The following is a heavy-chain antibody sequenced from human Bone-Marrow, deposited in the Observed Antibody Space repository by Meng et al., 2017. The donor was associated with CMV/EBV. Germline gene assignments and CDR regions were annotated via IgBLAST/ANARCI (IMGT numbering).Heavy chain of an antibody. D-gene: IGHD2-2*02. Sequence: GESLKISCAASGFTFSNYWMHWVRQAPGKGLVWVSRISSDGSSTSYADSVKGRFTISRDNSKNTLYLQMNSLRAEDTAVYYCAKGDVVVPAAIRPGYYYYYGMDVWGQGTTVTVSS. CDR2: ISSDGSST. V-gene: IGHV3-74*01. CDR3: AKGDVVVPAAIRPGYYYYYGMDV. J-gene: IGHJ6*01. CDR1: GFTFSNYW.